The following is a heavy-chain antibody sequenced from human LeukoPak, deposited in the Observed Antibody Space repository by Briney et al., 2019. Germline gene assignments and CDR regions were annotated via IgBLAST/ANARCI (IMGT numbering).Heavy chain of an antibody. J-gene: IGHJ4*02. V-gene: IGHV4-34*01. D-gene: IGHD3-22*01. CDR1: SGSFSDYC. CDR3: ARGVVDYSSRSGYFSH. Sequence: PSETLSPTCAVYSGSFSDYCWTWIRQPPGRGLEWIGEIYSGGSANYNPSLKSRLAISVDTSKSQFSLKLSSLTAADTAVYFCARGVVDYSSRSGYFSHWGQGTLVAVSS. CDR2: IYSGGSA.